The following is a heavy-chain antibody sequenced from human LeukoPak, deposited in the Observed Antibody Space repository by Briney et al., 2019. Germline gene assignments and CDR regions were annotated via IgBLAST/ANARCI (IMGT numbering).Heavy chain of an antibody. J-gene: IGHJ4*02. CDR1: GFTFSSYG. CDR2: IWYDGSNK. CDR3: ARVWDYGDSPIKY. D-gene: IGHD4-17*01. Sequence: PGGSLRLSCAASGFTFSSYGMHWVRQAPGKGLEWVAVIWYDGSNKYYADSVKGRFTISRDNSKNTLYLQMNSLRAEDTAVYYCARVWDYGDSPIKYWGQGTLVTVSS. V-gene: IGHV3-33*01.